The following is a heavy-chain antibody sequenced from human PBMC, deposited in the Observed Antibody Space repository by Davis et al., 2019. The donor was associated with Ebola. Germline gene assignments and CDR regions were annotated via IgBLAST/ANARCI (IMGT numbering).Heavy chain of an antibody. CDR2: INAGNGNT. CDR3: ARGEGLMAAINSVWVY. V-gene: IGHV1-3*01. D-gene: IGHD2-8*01. J-gene: IGHJ4*02. Sequence: ASVKVSCKASGYTFTTYAMHWVRQAPGQRLEWMGWINAGNGNTKYSQKFQDRVSITRDTSASTAYMELSSLRSEDTSVYYCARGEGLMAAINSVWVYWGQGTLVTVSS. CDR1: GYTFTTYA.